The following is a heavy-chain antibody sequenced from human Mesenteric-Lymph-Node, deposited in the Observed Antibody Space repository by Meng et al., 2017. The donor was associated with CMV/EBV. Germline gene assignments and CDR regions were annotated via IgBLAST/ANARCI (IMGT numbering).Heavy chain of an antibody. J-gene: IGHJ6*02. D-gene: IGHD3-16*01. CDR3: VRGGGQSYGYYYYGMDV. V-gene: IGHV3-30*04. CDR2: ISYDGSYK. CDR1: GFIFSSYA. Sequence: GESLKISCAASGFIFSSYAMHWVRQAPGKGLEWVAVISYDGSYKNYADSVKGRFSISRDNSKKTLYVQMNSLRAEDTAVYYCVRGGGQSYGYYYYGMDVWGLGTTVTVSS.